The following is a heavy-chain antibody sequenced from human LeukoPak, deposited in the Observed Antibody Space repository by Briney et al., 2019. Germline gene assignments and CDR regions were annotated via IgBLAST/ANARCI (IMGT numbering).Heavy chain of an antibody. CDR1: GFTFNKYA. J-gene: IGHJ4*02. CDR3: AKDRDGGDGYFDY. V-gene: IGHV3-23*01. CDR2: ITGGRSK. D-gene: IGHD2-21*02. Sequence: PGGSLRLSCAASGFTFNKYAMNWVRQAPGRGLEWVSGITGGRSKYYADSVKGRFTISRDNSKNTLNLQMNSLRAEDTAVYYCAKDRDGGDGYFDYWGQGTLVTVSS.